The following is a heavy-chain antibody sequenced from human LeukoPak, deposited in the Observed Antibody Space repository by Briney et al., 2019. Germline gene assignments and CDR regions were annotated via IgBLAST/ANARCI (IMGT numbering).Heavy chain of an antibody. CDR1: GGTFSSYA. J-gene: IGHJ4*02. CDR2: IIPIFGTA. CDR3: ARGEQQLVPGTFDY. Sequence: SVKVSCKASGGTFSSYAISWVRQAPGQGLEWMGGIIPIFGTANYAQKFQGRVTITTDESTSTAYMELSSLRSEDTAVYYCARGEQQLVPGTFDYWGQGTLVTVSS. D-gene: IGHD6-13*01. V-gene: IGHV1-69*05.